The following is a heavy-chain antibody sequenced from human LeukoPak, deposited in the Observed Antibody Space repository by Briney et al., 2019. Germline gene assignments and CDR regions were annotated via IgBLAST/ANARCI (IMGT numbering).Heavy chain of an antibody. CDR1: GVTISSYY. CDR3: ARSDGGFDP. Sequence: PSETLSLTCTASGVTISSYYWSWVRQPPGKGLEWIGYMYYSGITKYSPSLKSRVTISVDTSKNQFSLKLSSVTAADTAVYYCARSDGGFDPWGQGTLVTVSS. CDR2: MYYSGIT. V-gene: IGHV4-59*01. D-gene: IGHD2-21*02. J-gene: IGHJ5*02.